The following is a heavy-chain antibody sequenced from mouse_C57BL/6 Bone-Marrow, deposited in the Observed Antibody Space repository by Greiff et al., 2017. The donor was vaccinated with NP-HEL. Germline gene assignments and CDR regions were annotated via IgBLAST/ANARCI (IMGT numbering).Heavy chain of an antibody. CDR3: STYGSLPWFAY. D-gene: IGHD1-1*01. CDR1: GFNIKDDY. V-gene: IGHV14-4*01. CDR2: IDPENGDT. Sequence: EVQLQQSGAELVRPGASVKLSCTASGFNIKDDYMHWVKQRPEQGLEWIGWIDPENGDTEYASKFQGKATITADTSSNTAYLQRSSLTSENTAVYYCSTYGSLPWFAYWGQGTLVTVSA. J-gene: IGHJ3*01.